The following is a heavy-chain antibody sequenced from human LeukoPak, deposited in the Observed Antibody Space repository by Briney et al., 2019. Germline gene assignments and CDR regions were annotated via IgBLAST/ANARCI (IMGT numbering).Heavy chain of an antibody. CDR3: ARGAGYSSSWYNY. CDR1: GGSFSGYY. D-gene: IGHD6-13*01. J-gene: IGHJ4*02. Sequence: SETLSLTCAAYGGSFSGYYWSWIRQPPGKGLEWIGEINHSGSTNYNPSLKSRVTISVDTSKNQSSLKLSSVTAADTAVYYCARGAGYSSSWYNYWGQGTLVTVSS. V-gene: IGHV4-34*01. CDR2: INHSGST.